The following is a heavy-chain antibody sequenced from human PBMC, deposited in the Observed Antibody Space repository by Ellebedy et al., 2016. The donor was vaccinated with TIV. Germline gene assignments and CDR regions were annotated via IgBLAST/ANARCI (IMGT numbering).Heavy chain of an antibody. V-gene: IGHV3-21*01. J-gene: IGHJ6*02. CDR1: GFTFSDYS. CDR2: ISSGSSNI. CDR3: ARGHYYGMDV. Sequence: GESLKISCAASGFTFSDYSMNWVRQAPGKGLEWVSSISSGSSNIYYADSVKGRFSISRDNAKNSVYLQMNSLRADDTALYYCARGHYYGMDVWGQGTTVTVSS.